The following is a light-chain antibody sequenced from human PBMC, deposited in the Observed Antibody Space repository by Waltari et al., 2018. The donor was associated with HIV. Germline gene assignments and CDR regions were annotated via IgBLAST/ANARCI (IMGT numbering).Light chain of an antibody. CDR2: RNN. J-gene: IGLJ3*02. CDR3: SAWDSSLSAWV. Sequence: QAGLTQSPSVSKGLRQTATLTCTGNNNNVGFQGAAWLQQHQGHPPKLLSYRNNNRPSGISERFSASRSGNTASLTFAGLQPEDEADYYCSAWDSSLSAWVFGGGTKVTVL. V-gene: IGLV10-54*01. CDR1: NNNVGFQG.